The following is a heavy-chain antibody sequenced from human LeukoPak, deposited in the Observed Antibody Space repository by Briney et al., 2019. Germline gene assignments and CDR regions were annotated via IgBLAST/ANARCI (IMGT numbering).Heavy chain of an antibody. D-gene: IGHD3-3*01. CDR2: IRSKAYGGTT. CDR3: TRARVPGVVIPVDY. Sequence: GGSLRLSCTASGFTFGDYAMSWVRQAPGKGLEWVGFIRSKAYGGTTEYAASVKGRFTISRDDSKSIAYLQMNSLKTEDTAVYYCTRARVPGVVIPVDYWGQGTLVTVS. J-gene: IGHJ4*02. V-gene: IGHV3-49*04. CDR1: GFTFGDYA.